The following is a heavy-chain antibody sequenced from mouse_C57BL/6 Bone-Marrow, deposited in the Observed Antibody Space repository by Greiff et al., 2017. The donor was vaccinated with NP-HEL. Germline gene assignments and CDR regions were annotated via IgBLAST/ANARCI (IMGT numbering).Heavy chain of an antibody. CDR3: ARRGWDLDWYFDV. V-gene: IGHV1-82*01. CDR2: IYPGDGDT. D-gene: IGHD4-1*01. CDR1: GYAFSSSW. Sequence: QVQLKESGPELVKPGASVKISCKASGYAFSSSWMNWVKQRPGKGLEWIGRIYPGDGDTNYNGKFKGKATLTADKSSSTAYMQLSSLTSEDSAVYFCARRGWDLDWYFDVWGTGTTVTVSS. J-gene: IGHJ1*03.